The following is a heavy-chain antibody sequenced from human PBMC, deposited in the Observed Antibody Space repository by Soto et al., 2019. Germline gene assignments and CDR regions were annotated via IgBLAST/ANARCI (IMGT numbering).Heavy chain of an antibody. J-gene: IGHJ4*02. D-gene: IGHD6-19*01. CDR2: IYYSGST. CDR1: GGSISSYY. V-gene: IGHV4-59*08. CDR3: ARHYSGYSSGFDY. Sequence: QVQLQESGPGLVKPSETLSLTCTVSGGSISSYYWSWIRQPPGKGLEWIGYIYYSGSTNYNPSLKSRVTISVDTSKNQFSLKLSSVTAADTAGYYCARHYSGYSSGFDYWGQGTLVTVSS.